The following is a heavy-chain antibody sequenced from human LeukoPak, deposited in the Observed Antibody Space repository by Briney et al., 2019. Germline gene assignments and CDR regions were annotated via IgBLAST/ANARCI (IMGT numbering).Heavy chain of an antibody. CDR3: ASSIFGVVPPAY. Sequence: SETLSLTCAVSGYSISSGYFWGWIRQPPGKGLEWIGTIYHSGSTYYNPSLKSRVTISVDTSKNQFSLMLSSVTAADTAVYYCASSIFGVVPPAYWGQGTLVTVSS. CDR2: IYHSGST. V-gene: IGHV4-38-2*01. CDR1: GYSISSGYF. D-gene: IGHD3-3*01. J-gene: IGHJ4*02.